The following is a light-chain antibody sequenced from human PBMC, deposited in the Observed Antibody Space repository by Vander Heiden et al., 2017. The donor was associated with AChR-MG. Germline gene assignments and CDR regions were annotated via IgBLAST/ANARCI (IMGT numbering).Light chain of an antibody. CDR1: QSVSSSY. CDR3: QQYGSSPET. Sequence: ELVLTQSLGTLSLSPAERATPSCRASQSVSSSYLAWYQQKPGQAPRLLIYGASSRATGIPDRFSGSGSGTDFTLTISRLEPEDFAVYYCQQYGSSPETFGQGTKVEIK. V-gene: IGKV3-20*01. CDR2: GAS. J-gene: IGKJ1*01.